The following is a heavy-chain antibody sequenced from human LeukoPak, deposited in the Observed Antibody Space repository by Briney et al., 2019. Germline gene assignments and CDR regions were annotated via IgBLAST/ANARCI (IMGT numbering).Heavy chain of an antibody. CDR2: IYYSGST. V-gene: IGHV4-59*08. Sequence: SETLSLTCTVSGGSISSYYWSWIRQPPGKGLEWIGYIYYSGSTNYNPSLKSRVTISVDTSKNQFSLKLSSVTAADTAVYYCASLRDGYNSRGYWGQGTLVTVSS. D-gene: IGHD5-24*01. CDR1: GGSISSYY. J-gene: IGHJ4*02. CDR3: ASLRDGYNSRGY.